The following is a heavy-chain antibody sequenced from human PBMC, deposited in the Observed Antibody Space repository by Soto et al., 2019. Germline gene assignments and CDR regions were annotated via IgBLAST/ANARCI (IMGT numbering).Heavy chain of an antibody. J-gene: IGHJ3*02. Sequence: GASVKVSCKASGYTFTSYARHWVRQAPGQRLEWMGWINAGNGNTKYSQKFQGRVTITRDTSASTAYMELSSLRSEDTAVYYCARDLVGIAVAGPRDDAFDIWGQGTMVTVSS. CDR3: ARDLVGIAVAGPRDDAFDI. D-gene: IGHD6-19*01. V-gene: IGHV1-3*01. CDR2: INAGNGNT. CDR1: GYTFTSYA.